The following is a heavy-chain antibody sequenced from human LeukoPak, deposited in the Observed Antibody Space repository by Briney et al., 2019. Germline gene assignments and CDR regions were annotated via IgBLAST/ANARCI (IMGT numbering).Heavy chain of an antibody. CDR1: GFTFSSYA. CDR2: ISGSGGST. CDR3: AKDYSLGRDGYNFGNDY. J-gene: IGHJ4*02. D-gene: IGHD5-24*01. Sequence: GGSLRLSCAASGFTFSSYAMRWVPPAPGKGLEWVSAISGSGGSTYYADSVKGRFTISRDNSKNTLYLQMNSLRAEDTAVYYCAKDYSLGRDGYNFGNDYWGQGTLVTVSS. V-gene: IGHV3-23*01.